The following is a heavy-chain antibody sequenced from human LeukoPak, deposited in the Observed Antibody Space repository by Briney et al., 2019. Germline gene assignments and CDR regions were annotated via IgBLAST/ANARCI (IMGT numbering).Heavy chain of an antibody. CDR1: GFTFDGYA. J-gene: IGHJ4*02. D-gene: IGHD4-17*01. CDR2: ISWNSGSI. CDR3: AKAAGPGEFTVIDY. Sequence: GRSLRLSCAASGFTFDGYAMHWVRQAPGKGLEGVSGISWNSGSIGYADSVKGRFTISRDNAKNSLYLQMNSLRAEDTALYYCAKAAGPGEFTVIDYWGQGTLVTVSS. V-gene: IGHV3-9*01.